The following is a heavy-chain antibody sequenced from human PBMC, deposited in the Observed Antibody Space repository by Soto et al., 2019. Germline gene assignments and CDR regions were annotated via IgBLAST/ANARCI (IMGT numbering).Heavy chain of an antibody. Sequence: EVQLLESGGDLAQPGGSMRLSCAVSGFTFSSYAMSWVRQAPGKGLEWVSVIIGSGDRTYYADSVKGRFTISRDNSKNTLYLQMNSLKDEDTAVYYCAKGGAAAFWVWFNPWGQGTLVIVSS. CDR2: IIGSGDRT. CDR1: GFTFSSYA. D-gene: IGHD6-13*01. J-gene: IGHJ5*02. V-gene: IGHV3-23*01. CDR3: AKGGAAAFWVWFNP.